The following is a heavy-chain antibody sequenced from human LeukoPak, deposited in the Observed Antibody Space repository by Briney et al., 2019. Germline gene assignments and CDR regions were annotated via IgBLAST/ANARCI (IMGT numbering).Heavy chain of an antibody. J-gene: IGHJ4*02. D-gene: IGHD3-22*01. V-gene: IGHV4-30-2*01. CDR3: ARYYYYYDSSGYSTDYFDY. CDR2: IYHSGST. CDR1: GGSISSGGYS. Sequence: SETLSLTCAVSGGSISSGGYSWSWIRQPPGKGLEWIGYIYHSGSTYYNPSLKSRVTISVDRSKNQFSLKLSSVTAADTAVYYCARYYYYYDSSGYSTDYFDYWGQGTLVTVSS.